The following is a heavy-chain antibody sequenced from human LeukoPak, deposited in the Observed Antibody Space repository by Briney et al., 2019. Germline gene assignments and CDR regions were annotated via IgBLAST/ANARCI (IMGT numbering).Heavy chain of an antibody. V-gene: IGHV2-5*02. CDR1: GFSLSTSGVG. CDR2: IFWDDDK. Sequence: SGPTLVNPTRTLTLTCTFSGFSLSTSGVGVGWIRQPPGKALEWLALIFWDDDKRYSPSLKSRLTITKDTSKNQVVLTMTNMDPVDTATYYCARTHYDILTGVNWYFDLWGRGTLVTVSS. J-gene: IGHJ2*01. CDR3: ARTHYDILTGVNWYFDL. D-gene: IGHD3-9*01.